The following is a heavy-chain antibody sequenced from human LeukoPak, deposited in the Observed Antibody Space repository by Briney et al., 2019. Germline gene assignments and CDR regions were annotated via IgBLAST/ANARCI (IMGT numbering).Heavy chain of an antibody. D-gene: IGHD6-13*01. J-gene: IGHJ6*02. CDR3: AKDRGIAATAYYGMDV. CDR1: GFSFSSYT. Sequence: GGSLRLSCVASGFSFSSYTMNWVRQAPGKGLECVSSISIAGSSIYYVDSVKGRFTISRDNAKNSLYLQMDSLRAEDTAVYYCAKDRGIAATAYYGMDVWGQGTTVIVSS. CDR2: ISIAGSSI. V-gene: IGHV3-21*01.